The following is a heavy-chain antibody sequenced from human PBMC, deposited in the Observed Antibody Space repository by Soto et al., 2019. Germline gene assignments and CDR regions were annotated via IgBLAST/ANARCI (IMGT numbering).Heavy chain of an antibody. D-gene: IGHD1-26*01. V-gene: IGHV3-23*01. CDR1: EFTFSSYA. CDR2: ISGSGGST. Sequence: EVQLLESGGGLVQPGGSLRLSCAASEFTFSSYAMSWVRQAPGKGLEWVSAISGSGGSTYYADSVKGRFTISRDNSKNSLYLQMNSLGAEDTAVYYCAKDQGVGDGTFDYWGQGTLVTVSS. CDR3: AKDQGVGDGTFDY. J-gene: IGHJ4*02.